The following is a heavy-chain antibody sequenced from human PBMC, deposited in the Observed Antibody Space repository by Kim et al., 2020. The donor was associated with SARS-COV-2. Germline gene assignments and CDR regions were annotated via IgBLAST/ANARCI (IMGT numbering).Heavy chain of an antibody. CDR2: IYPGDSDT. CDR1: GYSFTSYW. V-gene: IGHV5-51*01. CDR3: ARLSGDIVVVVAATVGFDY. Sequence: GESLKISCKGSGYSFTSYWIGWVRQMPGKGLEWMGIIYPGDSDTRYSPSFQGQVTISADKSISTAYLQWSSLKASDTAMYYCARLSGDIVVVVAATVGFDYWGQGTLVTVSS. J-gene: IGHJ4*02. D-gene: IGHD2-15*01.